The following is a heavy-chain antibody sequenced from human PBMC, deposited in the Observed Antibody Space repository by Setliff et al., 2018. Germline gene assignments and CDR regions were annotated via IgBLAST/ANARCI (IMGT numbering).Heavy chain of an antibody. D-gene: IGHD2-2*01. CDR3: ARDPSLYCSSTSCSPHWFDP. CDR2: ISAYNGNT. CDR1: GYTFTSYG. V-gene: IGHV1-18*01. J-gene: IGHJ5*02. Sequence: ASVKVSCKASGYTFTSYGISWVRQAPGQGLEWMGWISAYNGNTNYAQKLQDRVTMTTDTSTSTAYMELRSLRSDDTAVYYCARDPSLYCSSTSCSPHWFDPWGQGTLVTVSS.